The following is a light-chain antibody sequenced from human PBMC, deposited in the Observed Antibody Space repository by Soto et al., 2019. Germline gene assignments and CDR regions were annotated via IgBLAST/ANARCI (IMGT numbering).Light chain of an antibody. V-gene: IGLV4-69*01. CDR3: QTWGTGIQV. CDR2: VNSDGSH. Sequence: QAVVTQSPSASASLGASVKLTCTLSSGHSSYAIAWHQQQPGKGPRYLMKVNSDGSHNKGDGIPDRFSGSSSGAERSLTISGLQSEDEADYYCQTWGTGIQVFGGGTKVTVL. CDR1: SGHSSYA. J-gene: IGLJ2*01.